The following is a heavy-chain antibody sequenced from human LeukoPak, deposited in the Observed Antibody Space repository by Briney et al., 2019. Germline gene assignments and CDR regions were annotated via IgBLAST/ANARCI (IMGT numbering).Heavy chain of an antibody. V-gene: IGHV3-30*18. CDR3: AKALTDYYDSSGYYYSYYYYGMDV. D-gene: IGHD3-22*01. CDR2: ISYDGSNK. J-gene: IGHJ6*02. CDR1: GFTFSSYG. Sequence: PGGSLRLPCAASGFTFSSYGMHWVRQAPGKGLEWVAVISYDGSNKYYADSVKGRFTISRDNSKNTLYLQMNSLRAEDTAVYYCAKALTDYYDSSGYYYSYYYYGMDVWGQGTTVTVSS.